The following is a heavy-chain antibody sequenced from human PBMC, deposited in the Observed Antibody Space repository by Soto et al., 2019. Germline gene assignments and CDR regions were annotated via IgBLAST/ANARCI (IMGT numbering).Heavy chain of an antibody. CDR1: GGSISSSNW. CDR2: IYHSGST. D-gene: IGHD2-8*01. V-gene: IGHV4-4*02. J-gene: IGHJ3*02. CDR3: ARKRDFCTNGVCYAFDI. Sequence: SETLSLTCAVSGGSISSSNWWRWVRQPPGKGLEWIGDIYHSGSTNYNPSLKRRGTISVDKSKNQFSLKLSSVTAADTAVYYCARKRDFCTNGVCYAFDIWGQGTMVTVSS.